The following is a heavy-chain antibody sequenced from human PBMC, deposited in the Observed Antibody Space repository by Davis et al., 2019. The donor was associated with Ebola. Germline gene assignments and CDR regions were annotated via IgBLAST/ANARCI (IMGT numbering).Heavy chain of an antibody. CDR2: ISYDGSNK. CDR3: ATTTGKYYYYGMDV. V-gene: IGHV3-30*03. D-gene: IGHD4-17*01. Sequence: GESLKISCAASGFTFSSYGMHWVRQAPGKGLEWVAVISYDGSNKYYADPVKGRFTISRDNSKNTLYLQMNSLRAEDTAVYYCATTTGKYYYYGMDVWGQGTTVTVSS. J-gene: IGHJ6*02. CDR1: GFTFSSYG.